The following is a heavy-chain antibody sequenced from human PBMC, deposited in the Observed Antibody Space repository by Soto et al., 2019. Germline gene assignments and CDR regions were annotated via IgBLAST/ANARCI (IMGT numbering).Heavy chain of an antibody. CDR2: IYRAGTT. V-gene: IGHV3-53*01. CDR3: ARATGGTGCAWVDY. CDR1: GFSVRTDY. Sequence: EVQLVESGGELIQPGGSLRLSCAASGFSVRTDYMTWVRQPPGKWLEWVSVIYRAGTTYYADSVKGRFTISRDNSKNTVFLQMNSLRVDDTALYYCARATGGTGCAWVDYWGQGTLVTVSS. D-gene: IGHD6-19*01. J-gene: IGHJ4*02.